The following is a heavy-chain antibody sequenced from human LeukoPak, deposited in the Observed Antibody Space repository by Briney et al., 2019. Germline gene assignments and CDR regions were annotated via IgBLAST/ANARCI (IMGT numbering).Heavy chain of an antibody. V-gene: IGHV1-2*02. CDR2: INPNSGGT. CDR3: ARVPSYGSGSRGAFDI. J-gene: IGHJ3*02. Sequence: ASVKVSCKASGYSFADYYMHWVRQAPGQGLEWMGWINPNSGGTNYAQKFQGRVTMTRDTSISTAYMELSRLRSDDTAVYYCARVPSYGSGSRGAFDIWGQGTMVTVSS. CDR1: GYSFADYY. D-gene: IGHD3-10*01.